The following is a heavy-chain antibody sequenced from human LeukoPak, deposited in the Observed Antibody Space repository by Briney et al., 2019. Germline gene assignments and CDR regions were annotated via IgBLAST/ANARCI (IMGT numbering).Heavy chain of an antibody. V-gene: IGHV1-69*13. J-gene: IGHJ4*02. CDR1: GGTFSSYA. Sequence: GASVKVSCKASGGTFSSYAISWVRQAPGQGLEWMGGIIPIFGTANYAQKFQGRVTITADESTSTAYMELSSLRSEDTAVYYCARDCSSTSCPDNIDYWGQGTLVTVSS. CDR3: ARDCSSTSCPDNIDY. D-gene: IGHD2-2*01. CDR2: IIPIFGTA.